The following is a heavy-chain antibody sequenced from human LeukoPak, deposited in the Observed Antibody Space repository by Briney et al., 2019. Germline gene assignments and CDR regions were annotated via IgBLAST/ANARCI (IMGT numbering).Heavy chain of an antibody. CDR3: ARAISAGSPITASDC. J-gene: IGHJ4*02. V-gene: IGHV1-2*02. CDR1: GYTFTAYY. CDR2: INPNSDFT. Sequence: ASVKVSCTTSGYTFTAYYMHWVRQAPGQGLEWMGWINPNSDFTNFTQNFQGRVTMTSDTSISTAYMELSRLRSDDTGVYYCARAISAGSPITASDCWGQGTLVTVSS. D-gene: IGHD2-15*01.